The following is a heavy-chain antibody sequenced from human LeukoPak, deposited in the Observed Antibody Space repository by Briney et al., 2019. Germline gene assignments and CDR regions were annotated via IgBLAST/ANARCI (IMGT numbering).Heavy chain of an antibody. Sequence: GGSLRLSCAASGFTFSSYSMNWVRQAPGKGLEWVSYISSSSSTIYYADSVKGRFTISRDISKNTYYLQMNSLRAEDTAVYYCGVSRDPYYFDYWGQGTLVTVSS. V-gene: IGHV3-48*01. CDR2: ISSSSSTI. J-gene: IGHJ4*02. CDR3: GVSRDPYYFDY. D-gene: IGHD5/OR15-5a*01. CDR1: GFTFSSYS.